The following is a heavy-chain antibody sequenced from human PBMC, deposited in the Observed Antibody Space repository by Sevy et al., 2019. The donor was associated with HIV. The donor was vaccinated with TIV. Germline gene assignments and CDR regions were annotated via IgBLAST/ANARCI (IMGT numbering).Heavy chain of an antibody. CDR1: GFTVNDKY. Sequence: GGSLRLSCAISGFTVNDKYIIWVRQAPGKGLEWVSVIFSSGSTYYADSAKGRFTISRDNSKNTMNLQMNSVRAEDTDVYYCVCLFLSYRSGWYYFDYWGQGTLVTVSS. D-gene: IGHD6-19*01. CDR2: IFSSGST. V-gene: IGHV3-66*02. CDR3: VCLFLSYRSGWYYFDY. J-gene: IGHJ4*02.